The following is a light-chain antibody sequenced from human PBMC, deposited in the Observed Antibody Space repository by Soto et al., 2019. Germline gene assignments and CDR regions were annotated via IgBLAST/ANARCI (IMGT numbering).Light chain of an antibody. CDR2: KNN. J-gene: IGLJ3*02. Sequence: QLVLTQPPSASGTPGQRVSISCSGSSSNIGSNHVYWYQQLPGTAPKLLIYKNNQRPSGVPDRFSGSKSGTSASLAISGLRSEDEADYYCAAWDDNSWVFGGGTKLTVL. CDR1: SSNIGSNH. CDR3: AAWDDNSWV. V-gene: IGLV1-47*01.